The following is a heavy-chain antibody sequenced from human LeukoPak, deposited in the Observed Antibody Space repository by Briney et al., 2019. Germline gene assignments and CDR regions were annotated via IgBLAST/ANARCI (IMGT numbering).Heavy chain of an antibody. CDR1: GGSFSGYY. CDR2: INHSGST. J-gene: IGHJ4*02. V-gene: IGHV4-34*01. CDR3: ARQGQLVATINTAFIDY. D-gene: IGHD5-12*01. Sequence: PSETLSLTCAVYGGSFSGYYWSWIRQPPGKGLEWIGEINHSGSTNYNPSLKSRVTISVDTSKNQFSLKLSSVTAADTAVYYCARQGQLVATINTAFIDYWGQGTLVTVSS.